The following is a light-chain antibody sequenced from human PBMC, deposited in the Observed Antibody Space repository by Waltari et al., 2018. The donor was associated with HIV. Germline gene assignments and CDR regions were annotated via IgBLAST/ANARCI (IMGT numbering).Light chain of an antibody. CDR3: NSYAGSNNVV. CDR2: EVS. CDR1: SSDVGGYNY. Sequence: QSALTQPPSASGSPGQSVTISCTGTSSDVGGYNYVSWYQQHPGKAPKLMIYEVSKRPSGGPDGFSGSKSGNTASLTGSGLQAEDEADYYCNSYAGSNNVVFGGGTKVTVL. V-gene: IGLV2-8*01. J-gene: IGLJ2*01.